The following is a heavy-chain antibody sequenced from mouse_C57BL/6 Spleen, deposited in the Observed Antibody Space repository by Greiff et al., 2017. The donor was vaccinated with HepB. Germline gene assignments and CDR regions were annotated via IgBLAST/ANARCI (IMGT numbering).Heavy chain of an antibody. CDR1: GYAFSSSW. CDR3: ARGFVYYFDY. CDR2: IYPGDGDT. J-gene: IGHJ2*01. Sequence: VQLQQSGPELVKPGASVKISCKASGYAFSSSWMNWVKQRPGKGLEWIGRIYPGDGDTNYNGKFKGKATLTADKSSSTAYMQLSSLTSEDSAVYFCARGFVYYFDYWGQGTTLTVSS. V-gene: IGHV1-82*01.